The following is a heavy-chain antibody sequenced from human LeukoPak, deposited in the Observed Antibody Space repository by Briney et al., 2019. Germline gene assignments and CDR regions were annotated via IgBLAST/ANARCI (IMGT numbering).Heavy chain of an antibody. CDR2: IYSGGST. Sequence: GGSLRLSCAASGFTVRSIYMSWVRQAPGKGPEWVSVIYSGGSTYYADSVKGRFTISRDNSKNTLYLQMNSLRAEDTAVYYCARGPYYYDRLGYYYGMDVWGQGTTVTVSS. J-gene: IGHJ6*02. CDR1: GFTVRSIY. CDR3: ARGPYYYDRLGYYYGMDV. D-gene: IGHD3-22*01. V-gene: IGHV3-53*05.